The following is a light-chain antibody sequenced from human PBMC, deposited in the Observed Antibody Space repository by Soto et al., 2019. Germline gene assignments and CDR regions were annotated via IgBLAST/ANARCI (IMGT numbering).Light chain of an antibody. Sequence: DIQMTQSPSSLSSSVGDRVTITCRATQYISNSLNWFQQKPGKAPQLLIYAASSLHSGVPSRFSGSGSGTDFTLTISSLQPEDFATYYCQQTYVTPLTFGQGTRREI. CDR2: AAS. CDR3: QQTYVTPLT. CDR1: QYISNS. J-gene: IGKJ5*01. V-gene: IGKV1-39*01.